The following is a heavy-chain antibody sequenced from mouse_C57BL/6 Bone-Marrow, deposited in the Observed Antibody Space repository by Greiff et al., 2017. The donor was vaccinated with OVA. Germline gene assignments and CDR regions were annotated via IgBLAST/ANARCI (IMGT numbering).Heavy chain of an antibody. CDR3: ARVRGSGYSNFYFDY. J-gene: IGHJ2*01. CDR2: IYPGNGDT. CDR1: GYTFTSYN. Sequence: QVQLQQSGAELVRPGASVKMSCKASGYTFTSYNMHWVKQTPRQGLEWIGAIYPGNGDTSYNQKFKGKAKLTVDKSSSTAYMQLSSMTYEDSAVYFCARVRGSGYSNFYFDYWGQGTTLTVSS. V-gene: IGHV1-12*01. D-gene: IGHD2-5*01.